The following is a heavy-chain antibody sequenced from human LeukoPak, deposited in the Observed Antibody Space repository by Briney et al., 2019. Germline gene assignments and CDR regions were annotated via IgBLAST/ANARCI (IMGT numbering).Heavy chain of an antibody. CDR1: GFTVSSNY. D-gene: IGHD6-13*01. CDR2: IYSGGST. V-gene: IGHV3-53*01. Sequence: GGSLRLSCAASGFTVSSNYMSWVRQAPGKGLEWVSVIYSGGSTYYADSVKGRFTISRDNSKNTLYLQMNNLRAEDTAVYYCAKGYSSSWYYFDYWGQGALVTASS. J-gene: IGHJ4*02. CDR3: AKGYSSSWYYFDY.